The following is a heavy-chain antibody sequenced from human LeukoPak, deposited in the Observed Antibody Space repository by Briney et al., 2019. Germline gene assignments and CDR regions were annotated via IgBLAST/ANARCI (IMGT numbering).Heavy chain of an antibody. Sequence: GGSLRLSCAASGFTVSSNYMSWVRQAPGKGLEWVSVIYSGGSTYYADSVKGRFTISRDNSKNTLYLQMNSLRAEDTAVYYCARDRGDYAGFDDYWGQGTLVTVSS. V-gene: IGHV3-66*01. CDR2: IYSGGST. CDR3: ARDRGDYAGFDDY. J-gene: IGHJ4*02. CDR1: GFTVSSNY. D-gene: IGHD4-17*01.